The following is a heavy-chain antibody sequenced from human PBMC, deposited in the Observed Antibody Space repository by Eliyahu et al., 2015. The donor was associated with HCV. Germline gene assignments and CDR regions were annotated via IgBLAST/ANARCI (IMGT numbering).Heavy chain of an antibody. CDR2: IHFSGSP. CDR3: SSGGGGIAVAGTGGWFDP. J-gene: IGHJ5*02. D-gene: IGHD6-19*01. CDR1: GASISXYY. V-gene: IGHV4-59*01. Sequence: QVQLQESGPGLVKPSETLSLTCTVXGASISXYYWSWIRQPPGKGLEWIGYIHFSGSPNHNPSLKSRVTMSVDTSKNQFSLKLSSVTAADTAVYYCSSGGGGIAVAGTGGWFDPWGQGTLVTVSS.